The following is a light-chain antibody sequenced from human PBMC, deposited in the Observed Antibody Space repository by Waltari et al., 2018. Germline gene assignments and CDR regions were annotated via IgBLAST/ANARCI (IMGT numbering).Light chain of an antibody. Sequence: QSALAQPASVSGSPGQSITISCTGTDSDIGAYNYVSWYQQHPGIAPKLLLYDVSDRPSGVSDRFSGSKSGKTASLTISGLQPEDAADCYCSSYTRRNTVIFGGGTKLTVV. CDR1: DSDIGAYNY. CDR2: DVS. V-gene: IGLV2-14*03. CDR3: SSYTRRNTVI. J-gene: IGLJ2*01.